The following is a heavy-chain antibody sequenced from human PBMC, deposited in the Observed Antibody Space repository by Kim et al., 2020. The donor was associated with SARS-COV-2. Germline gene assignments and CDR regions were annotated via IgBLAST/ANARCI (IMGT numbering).Heavy chain of an antibody. Sequence: SETLSLTCTVSGGSISSYYWSWIRQPPGKGLEWIGYIYYSGSTNYNPSLKSRVTISVDTSKNQFSLKLSSVTAADTAVYYCAVARRDSSGYYYVDYWGQGTLVTVSS. CDR1: GGSISSYY. CDR2: IYYSGST. D-gene: IGHD3-22*01. J-gene: IGHJ4*02. CDR3: AVARRDSSGYYYVDY. V-gene: IGHV4-59*01.